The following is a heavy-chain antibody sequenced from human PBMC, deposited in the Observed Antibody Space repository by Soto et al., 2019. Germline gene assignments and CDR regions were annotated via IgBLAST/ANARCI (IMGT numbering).Heavy chain of an antibody. D-gene: IGHD3-22*01. V-gene: IGHV1-69*06. CDR3: ARSSTXYYYQSSPYWPDKELDI. CDR1: GDTFSSHA. CDR2: IIPIFDAR. Sequence: SVKVSCKASGDTFSSHALSWVRQAPGQGLEWMGGIIPIFDARTYAQKFQGRVTISADKSTKTGYMELSSLTSEDTAVYYCARSSTXYYYQSSPYWPDKELDIWGQGTLVTVSS. J-gene: IGHJ4*02.